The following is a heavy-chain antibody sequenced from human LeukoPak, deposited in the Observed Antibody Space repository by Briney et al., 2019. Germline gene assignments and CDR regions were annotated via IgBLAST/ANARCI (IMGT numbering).Heavy chain of an antibody. D-gene: IGHD6-6*01. CDR1: GFTFSSYS. Sequence: GGSLRLSCAASGFTFSSYSMNWVRQAPGKGLEWVSSISSSSSYIYYADSVKGRFTISRDNAKNSLYLQMNSLRAEDTAVYYCARDDYSSSYYYYYYYMDVWGKGTTVTVSS. CDR3: ARDDYSSSYYYYYYYMDV. J-gene: IGHJ6*03. CDR2: ISSSSSYI. V-gene: IGHV3-21*01.